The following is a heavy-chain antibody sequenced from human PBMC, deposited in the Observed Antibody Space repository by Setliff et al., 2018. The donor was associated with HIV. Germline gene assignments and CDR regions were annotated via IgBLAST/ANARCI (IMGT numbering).Heavy chain of an antibody. CDR1: GFTFSDHY. V-gene: IGHV3-72*01. J-gene: IGHJ3*02. Sequence: GGSLSLSCAASGFTFSDHYMDWVRQAPGEGLEWVGRIRNKPYGYSTEYAASVKGRFTISRDDSENSLYLQMHSLKTEDTAVYYCTRASCTSPACPDDAFDIWGQGTMVTVSS. CDR2: IRNKPYGYST. D-gene: IGHD2-2*01. CDR3: TRASCTSPACPDDAFDI.